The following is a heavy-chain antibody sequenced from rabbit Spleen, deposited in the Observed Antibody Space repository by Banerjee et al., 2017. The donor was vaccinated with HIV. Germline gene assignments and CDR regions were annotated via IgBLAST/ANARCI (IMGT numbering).Heavy chain of an antibody. D-gene: IGHD8-1*01. CDR2: IYTGSSGSA. CDR1: GIDFSSSYY. CDR3: ARDGAGGSYFAL. J-gene: IGHJ4*01. V-gene: IGHV1S43*01. Sequence: QQQLEESGGGLVKPGGTLTLTCKASGIDFSSSYYMCWVRQAPGKGLEWIASIYTGSSGSAYYASWAKGRFTISRENAQNTVFLQMTSLTAADTATYFCARDGAGGSYFALWGPGTLVTVS.